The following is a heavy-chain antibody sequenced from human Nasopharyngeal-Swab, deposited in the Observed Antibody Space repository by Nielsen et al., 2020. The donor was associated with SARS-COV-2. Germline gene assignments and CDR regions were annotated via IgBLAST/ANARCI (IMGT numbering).Heavy chain of an antibody. Sequence: GGALRLSCAASGFTFSSFGMHWVRQDTGKGLEWVAFIAHDASNEYYGDSVKVRFSISRDSSKNTLYLQMDSLRGEDTSVYYCARDAPAHYGAFYWGRGTLVTVSS. V-gene: IGHV3-30*03. CDR2: IAHDASNE. D-gene: IGHD4-17*01. CDR3: ARDAPAHYGAFY. CDR1: GFTFSSFG. J-gene: IGHJ4*02.